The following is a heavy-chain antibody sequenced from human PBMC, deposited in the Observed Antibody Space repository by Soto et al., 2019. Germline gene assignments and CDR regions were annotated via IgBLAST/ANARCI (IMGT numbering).Heavy chain of an antibody. CDR2: FSYTGTT. Sequence: QVQLQESGTGLVKPSETLSLTCSVSGDSISNYYWNWIRQPPGKGLEWIGYFSYTGTTNYNPSRKSRVTISADTSKNQFFLKLSSVTAADTAVYYCGRHLFSDVWGQGTTVTVSS. V-gene: IGHV4-59*08. CDR3: GRHLFSDV. CDR1: GDSISNYY. D-gene: IGHD2-21*01. J-gene: IGHJ6*02.